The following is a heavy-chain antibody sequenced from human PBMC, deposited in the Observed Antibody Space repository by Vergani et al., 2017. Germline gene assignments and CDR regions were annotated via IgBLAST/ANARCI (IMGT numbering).Heavy chain of an antibody. V-gene: IGHV3-23*01. CDR3: AKDRQWLESFDY. CDR1: GFTFSSYA. J-gene: IGHJ4*02. Sequence: EVQLLESGGGLVQPGGSLRLSCAASGFTFSSYAMSWVRQAPGKGLDWVSAISGSGGSTYYADSVKGRFTISRDNSKNTLYLQMNSLGAEDTAVYYCAKDRQWLESFDYWGQGTLVTVSS. CDR2: ISGSGGST. D-gene: IGHD6-19*01.